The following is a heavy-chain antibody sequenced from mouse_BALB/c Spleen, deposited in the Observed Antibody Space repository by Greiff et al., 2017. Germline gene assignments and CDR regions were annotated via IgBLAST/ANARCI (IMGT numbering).Heavy chain of an antibody. CDR3: ARVTTVVATD. V-gene: IGHV3-6*02. CDR1: GYSITSGYY. D-gene: IGHD1-1*01. CDR2: ISYDGSN. Sequence: EVQLQESGPGLVKPSQSLSLTCSVTGYSITSGYYWNWIRQFPGNKLEWMGYISYDGSNNYNPSLKNRISITRDTSKNQFFLKLNSVTTEDTATYYCARVTTVVATDWGQGTLVTVSA. J-gene: IGHJ3*01.